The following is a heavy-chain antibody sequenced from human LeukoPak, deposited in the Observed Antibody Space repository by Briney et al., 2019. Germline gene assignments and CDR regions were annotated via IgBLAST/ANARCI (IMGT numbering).Heavy chain of an antibody. CDR2: ISSSSSYI. D-gene: IGHD3-22*01. Sequence: GGSLRLSCAASGFRFSDYYMSWVRLAPGKGLEWVSSISSSSSYIYYADSVKGRFTISRDNAKNSLYLQMNSLRAEDTAVYYCAVCSYDSSGYYYDWGQGTLVTVSS. CDR1: GFRFSDYY. J-gene: IGHJ4*02. V-gene: IGHV3-21*01. CDR3: AVCSYDSSGYYYD.